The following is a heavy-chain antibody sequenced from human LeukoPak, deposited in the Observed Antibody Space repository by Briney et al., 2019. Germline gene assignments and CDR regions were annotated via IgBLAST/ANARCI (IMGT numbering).Heavy chain of an antibody. CDR1: GGTFSSYA. J-gene: IGHJ5*02. CDR2: IIPIFGTA. D-gene: IGHD3-9*01. V-gene: IGHV1-69*13. CDR3: ARDPSPPYYDILTGSNWFDP. Sequence: SVKVSCKASGGTFSSYAISWVRQAPGQGLEWMGGIIPIFGTANYAQKFQGRVTITADESTSTAYMELRSLRSDDTAVYYCARDPSPPYYDILTGSNWFDPWGQGTLVTVSS.